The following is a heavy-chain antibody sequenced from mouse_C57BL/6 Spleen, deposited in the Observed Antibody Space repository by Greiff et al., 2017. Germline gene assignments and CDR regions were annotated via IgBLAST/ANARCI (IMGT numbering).Heavy chain of an antibody. D-gene: IGHD2-14*01. CDR3: TPYRPPFDY. CDR2: IDPENGDT. J-gene: IGHJ2*01. Sequence: EVHLVESGAELVRPGASVKLSCTASGFNIKDDYMHWVKQRPEQGLEWIGWIDPENGDTEYASKFQGKATITADTSSNTAYLQLSSLTSEDTAVYYCTPYRPPFDYWGQGTTLTVSS. CDR1: GFNIKDDY. V-gene: IGHV14-4*01.